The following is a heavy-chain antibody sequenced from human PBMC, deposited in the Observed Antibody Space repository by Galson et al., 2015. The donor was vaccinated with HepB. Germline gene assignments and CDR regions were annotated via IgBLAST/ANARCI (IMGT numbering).Heavy chain of an antibody. Sequence: SLRLSCAASGFTFSDYWMTWVRLVPGKGLEWVANIKYEGREKNFVDSVKGRFTISRADAKNSLYLQRNNLRAEDTAVYFCAREAGRGMDVWGQGTTVTVSS. J-gene: IGHJ6*02. V-gene: IGHV3-7*01. CDR2: IKYEGREK. D-gene: IGHD1-14*01. CDR1: GFTFSDYW. CDR3: AREAGRGMDV.